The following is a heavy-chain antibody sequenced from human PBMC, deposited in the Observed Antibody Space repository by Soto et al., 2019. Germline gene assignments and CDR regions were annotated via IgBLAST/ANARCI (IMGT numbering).Heavy chain of an antibody. CDR2: IIPIFGTA. CDR3: ARVGQYYDSSGYLDY. Sequence: SVKVSCKASGGTFSSYAISWVRQAPGQGLEWMGGIIPIFGTANYTQKFQGRVTITADESTSTAYMELSSLRSEDTAVYYCARVGQYYDSSGYLDYWGQGTLVTVSS. V-gene: IGHV1-69*13. J-gene: IGHJ4*02. D-gene: IGHD3-22*01. CDR1: GGTFSSYA.